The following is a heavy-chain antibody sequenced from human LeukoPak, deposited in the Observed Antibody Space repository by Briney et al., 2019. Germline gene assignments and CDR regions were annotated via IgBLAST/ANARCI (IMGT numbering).Heavy chain of an antibody. Sequence: PSETLSLTCTVSGGSISSYYWSWIRQPAGKGLEWIGRIYTSGSTNYNPSLKSRVTMSVDTSKNQFSLKLSSVTAADTAVYYCAREEDIVFYGYYYYYMDVWGKGTTVTVSS. CDR2: IYTSGST. CDR3: AREEDIVFYGYYYYYMDV. V-gene: IGHV4-4*07. J-gene: IGHJ6*03. D-gene: IGHD2-15*01. CDR1: GGSISSYY.